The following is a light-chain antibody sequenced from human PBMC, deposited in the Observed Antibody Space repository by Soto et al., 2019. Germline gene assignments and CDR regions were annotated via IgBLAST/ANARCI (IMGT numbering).Light chain of an antibody. Sequence: LLTQSSSASASLGSSVKLTCTLSSGHSSYIIAWHQQQPGKAPRYLMKLEGSGSYNKGSGVPDRFSGSSSGADRYLTISNLQFEDEADYYCETWDSNTWVFGGGTKLTVL. CDR2: LEGSGSY. CDR3: ETWDSNTWV. CDR1: SGHSSYI. V-gene: IGLV4-60*02. J-gene: IGLJ3*02.